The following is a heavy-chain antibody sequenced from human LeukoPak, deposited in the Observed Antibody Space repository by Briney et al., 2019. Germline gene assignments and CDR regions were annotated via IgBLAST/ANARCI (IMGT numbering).Heavy chain of an antibody. CDR3: TRRRPYGIRASDPFDI. D-gene: IGHD1-14*01. J-gene: IGHJ3*02. CDR1: GFTFSGSA. CDR2: IRSKAKSYAT. V-gene: IGHV3-73*01. Sequence: PGGSLRLSCAASGFTFSGSAMHWVRQASGKGREWVGRIRSKAKSYATAYAASVKGNFTISREETEKTAYLQMNSLNTDHTAVYYCTRRRPYGIRASDPFDIWGQGTMVTVSS.